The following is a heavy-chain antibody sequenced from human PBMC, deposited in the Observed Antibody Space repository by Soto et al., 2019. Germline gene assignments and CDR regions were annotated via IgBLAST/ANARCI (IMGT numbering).Heavy chain of an antibody. Sequence: QVQLVQSGAEVKKPGASVKVSCKASGYTFTSYGISWVRQAPGQGLEWMGWINAYNGNTNFAQKLQGRVTMTTDTCTNTAYMKLRSLRSDDTAGYYCVRVIPPFDPWGQGTLVTVSS. CDR3: VRVIPPFDP. CDR1: GYTFTSYG. V-gene: IGHV1-18*01. CDR2: INAYNGNT. J-gene: IGHJ5*02. D-gene: IGHD3-16*01.